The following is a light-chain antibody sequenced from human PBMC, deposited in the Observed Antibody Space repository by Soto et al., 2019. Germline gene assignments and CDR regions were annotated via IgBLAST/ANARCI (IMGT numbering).Light chain of an antibody. J-gene: IGKJ4*01. CDR2: DAS. V-gene: IGKV1-5*01. Sequence: DIQMTQSPSTLSASVGDRVIITCRTSQRISRWLDLYQQKPGKATKLLIYDASILESGVPSRFSGSGSGTEFTLTISSLQPDDFATYYCQQYVSYPLTFGGGTEVDIK. CDR1: QRISRW. CDR3: QQYVSYPLT.